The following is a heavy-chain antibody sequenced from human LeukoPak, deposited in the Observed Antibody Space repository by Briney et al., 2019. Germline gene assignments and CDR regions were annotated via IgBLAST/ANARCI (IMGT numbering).Heavy chain of an antibody. CDR2: ISSSGGML. Sequence: GSLRLSCAASGFTFSSSSMSWVRQAPGKGLEWVSYISSSGGMLHYADSVEGRFTISRDNAKNSLYLQMSSLRVEDTAVYYCTRRPYSSSWYYFDYWGQGTLVTVSS. CDR3: TRRPYSSSWYYFDY. D-gene: IGHD6-13*01. J-gene: IGHJ4*02. V-gene: IGHV3-48*04. CDR1: GFTFSSSS.